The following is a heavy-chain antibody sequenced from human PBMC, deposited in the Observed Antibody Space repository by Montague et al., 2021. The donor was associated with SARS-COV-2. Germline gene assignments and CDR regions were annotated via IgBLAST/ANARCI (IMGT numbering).Heavy chain of an antibody. Sequence: VKPTQTLALTCTFSGSSLTTDGMCVSWIRQPPGKALERLARIDWDDDKYYSTSLKTRLTISKDTSKNQVVLTMTNMNPADTATYYCARNGVEFRGSEKYYSGNWLDPWGQGTLVTVSS. J-gene: IGHJ5*02. CDR2: IDWDDDK. V-gene: IGHV2-70*11. CDR1: GSSLTTDGMC. CDR3: ARNGVEFRGSEKYYSGNWLDP. D-gene: IGHD3-10*01.